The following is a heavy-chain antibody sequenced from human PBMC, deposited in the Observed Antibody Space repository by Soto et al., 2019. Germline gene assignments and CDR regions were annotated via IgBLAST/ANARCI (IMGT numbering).Heavy chain of an antibody. Sequence: QVQLQQWGAGLLKPSETLSLTCAVYGGSFSGYYWSWIRQPPGKGLEWSGEINHSGSTNYNPSLKSRVTISVDTSKDQFSRRLSSVTAADTAVDYCARGLVYGDRQFDYWGQGTLVTVSS. V-gene: IGHV4-34*01. CDR1: GGSFSGYY. J-gene: IGHJ4*02. CDR2: INHSGST. D-gene: IGHD4-17*01. CDR3: ARGLVYGDRQFDY.